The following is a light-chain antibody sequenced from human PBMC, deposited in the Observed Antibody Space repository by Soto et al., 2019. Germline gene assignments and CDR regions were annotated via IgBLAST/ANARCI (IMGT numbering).Light chain of an antibody. CDR3: GAHGGSNTGV. CDR1: SGDIGAYNY. V-gene: IGLV2-8*01. Sequence: QSVLTQSPSASASPGQSVTISCTGSSGDIGAYNYVSWYQQHPGKAPKLIIYEVNKRPSGVPDRFSGSESGITASLTVSGNQADVESDYYCGAHGGSNTGVFGGGTQLT. J-gene: IGLJ3*02. CDR2: EVN.